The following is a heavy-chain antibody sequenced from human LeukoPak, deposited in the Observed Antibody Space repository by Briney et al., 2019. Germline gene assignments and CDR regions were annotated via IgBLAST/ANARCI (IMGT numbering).Heavy chain of an antibody. V-gene: IGHV4-59*08. CDR2: IYYSGST. CDR1: GGSISSYY. D-gene: IGHD6-19*01. CDR3: ARLSSSGWSNDAFDI. J-gene: IGHJ3*02. Sequence: PSETLSLTCTVSGGSISSYYWSWLRQPPGKGLEWIGYIYYSGSTNYNPSLKSRVTISVDTSKNQFSLKLSSVTAADTAVYYCARLSSSGWSNDAFDIWGQGTMVTVSS.